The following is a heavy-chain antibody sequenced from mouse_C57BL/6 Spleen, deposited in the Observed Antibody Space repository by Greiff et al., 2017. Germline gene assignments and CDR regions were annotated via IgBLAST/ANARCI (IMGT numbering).Heavy chain of an antibody. J-gene: IGHJ4*01. CDR1: GYTFTSYW. CDR2: IHPNSGST. D-gene: IGHD1-1*01. V-gene: IGHV1-64*01. Sequence: QVQLQQPGAELVKPGASVKLSCKASGYTFTSYWMHWVKQRPGQGLEWIGMIHPNSGSTNNNEKFKSKATLTVDKSSSTAYMQLSSLTSEDSAVYYGARYSSYVDYAMDYWGQGTSGTVSS. CDR3: ARYSSYVDYAMDY.